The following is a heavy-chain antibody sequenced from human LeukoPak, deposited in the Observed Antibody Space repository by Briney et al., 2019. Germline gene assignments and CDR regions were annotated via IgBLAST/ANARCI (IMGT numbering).Heavy chain of an antibody. J-gene: IGHJ3*02. Sequence: SETLSLTCAVYGGSFSGYYWSWIRQPPGEGLEWIGEINHSGSTNYNPSLKSRVTISVDTSKNQFSLKLSSVTAADTAVYYCARVRNYWDYYDSLDAFDIWGQGTMVTVSS. CDR3: ARVRNYWDYYDSLDAFDI. CDR1: GGSFSGYY. V-gene: IGHV4-34*01. CDR2: INHSGST. D-gene: IGHD3-22*01.